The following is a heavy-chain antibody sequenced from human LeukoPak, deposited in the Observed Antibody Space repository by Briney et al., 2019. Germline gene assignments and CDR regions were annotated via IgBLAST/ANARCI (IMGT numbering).Heavy chain of an antibody. CDR1: GYTFTSYY. D-gene: IGHD6-6*01. CDR3: ARDSKSIAARPDYYYYYMDV. V-gene: IGHV1-46*01. CDR2: INPSGGST. J-gene: IGHJ6*03. Sequence: GASVKVSCKASGYTFTSYYMHWVRQAPGQGLEWMGIINPSGGSTSYAQKFQGRVTMTRDMSTSTVYMELSSLRSEDTAVYYCARDSKSIAARPDYYYYYMDVWGKGTTVTVSS.